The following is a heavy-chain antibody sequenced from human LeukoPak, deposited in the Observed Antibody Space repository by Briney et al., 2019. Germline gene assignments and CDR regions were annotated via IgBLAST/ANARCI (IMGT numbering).Heavy chain of an antibody. Sequence: SQTLSLTCTVSGGSISSGSYYWSWIRQPAGTGLEWIGRIYTSGSTNYNPSLKSRVTISVDTSKNQFSLKLSSVTAADTAVYYCARAVQEYYDILTGLYYYYYYMDVWGKGTTVTISS. CDR2: IYTSGST. D-gene: IGHD3-9*01. V-gene: IGHV4-61*02. CDR1: GGSISSGSYY. J-gene: IGHJ6*03. CDR3: ARAVQEYYDILTGLYYYYYYMDV.